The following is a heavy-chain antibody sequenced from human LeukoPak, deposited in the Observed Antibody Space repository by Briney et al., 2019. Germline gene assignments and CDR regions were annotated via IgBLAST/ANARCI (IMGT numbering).Heavy chain of an antibody. J-gene: IGHJ3*02. V-gene: IGHV1-18*01. CDR2: ISAYNGNT. CDR3: ARGDTMIVVDAFDI. D-gene: IGHD3-22*01. Sequence: GASVKVSCKASGYTFTSYGISWVRQAPGQGLEWMGWISAYNGNTNYAQKLQGRVPMTTDTSTSTAYMELRSLRSDDTAVYYCARGDTMIVVDAFDIWGQGTMVTVSS. CDR1: GYTFTSYG.